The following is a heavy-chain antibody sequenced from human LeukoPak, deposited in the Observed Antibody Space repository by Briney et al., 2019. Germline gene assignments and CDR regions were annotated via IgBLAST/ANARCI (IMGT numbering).Heavy chain of an antibody. J-gene: IGHJ3*02. CDR3: AKDPAFSLVRGVFPRDAFDI. CDR2: ISYDGSNK. V-gene: IGHV3-30*18. D-gene: IGHD3-10*01. Sequence: GRSLRLSCAASGFTFSSYGMHWVRQAPGKGLEWVAVISYDGSNKYYADSVKGRFTISRDNSKNTLYLQMNSLRGEDTAVYYWAKDPAFSLVRGVFPRDAFDIWGQGTMVTVSS. CDR1: GFTFSSYG.